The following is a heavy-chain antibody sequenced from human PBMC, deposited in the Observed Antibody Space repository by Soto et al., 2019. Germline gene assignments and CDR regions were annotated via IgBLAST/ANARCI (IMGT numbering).Heavy chain of an antibody. Sequence: SETLSHTCTVSDGSISSSSYYWGWNRQPPGKGLEWIGSIYYSGSTYYNPSLKSRVTISVDTSKNQFSLKLSSVTAADTAVYYCARQSMVRGVRKFDYWGQGTLVTVFS. CDR2: IYYSGST. J-gene: IGHJ4*02. CDR1: DGSISSSSYY. D-gene: IGHD3-10*01. CDR3: ARQSMVRGVRKFDY. V-gene: IGHV4-39*01.